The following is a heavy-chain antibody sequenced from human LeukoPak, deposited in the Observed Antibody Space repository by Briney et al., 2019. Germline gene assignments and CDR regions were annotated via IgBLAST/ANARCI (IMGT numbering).Heavy chain of an antibody. CDR1: GFPFSTYW. Sequence: GGSLRLSCAASGFPFSTYWMSWVRQAPGKGPEWVANIKHDRTATYYGDSVKGRFTISRDNAKNSLYLQMSSLRAEDTAVYYCARLFWNGYYPISFDHYYGMDVWGQGTTVTVSS. J-gene: IGHJ6*02. CDR2: IKHDRTAT. V-gene: IGHV3-7*01. D-gene: IGHD3-3*01. CDR3: ARLFWNGYYPISFDHYYGMDV.